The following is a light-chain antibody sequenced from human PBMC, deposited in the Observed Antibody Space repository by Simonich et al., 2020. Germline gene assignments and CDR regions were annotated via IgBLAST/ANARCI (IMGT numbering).Light chain of an antibody. Sequence: QSALTQPASVSGSPGQSIPISCTGTSSYVGGYNYVSWYQQHPGKAPKLMIYDVSKRPSGVSNRFSGSKSGNTASLTISGLQAEDEADYYCCSYAGSSTWVFGGGTKLTVL. CDR1: SSYVGGYNY. J-gene: IGLJ3*02. V-gene: IGLV2-23*02. CDR2: DVS. CDR3: CSYAGSSTWV.